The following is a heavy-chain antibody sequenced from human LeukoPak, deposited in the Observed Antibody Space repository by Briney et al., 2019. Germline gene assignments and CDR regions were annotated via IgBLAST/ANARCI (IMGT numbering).Heavy chain of an antibody. CDR2: ISGSGGST. CDR3: AKSDCSSTSCSYYYYYGMDV. D-gene: IGHD2-2*01. CDR1: GFTFSSYA. V-gene: IGHV3-23*01. J-gene: IGHJ6*04. Sequence: AGGSLRLSCAAPGFTFSSYAMSWVRQAPGKGLEWVSAISGSGGSTYYADSVKGRFTISRDNSKNTLYLQMNSLRAGDTAVYYCAKSDCSSTSCSYYYYYGMDVWGKGTTVTVSS.